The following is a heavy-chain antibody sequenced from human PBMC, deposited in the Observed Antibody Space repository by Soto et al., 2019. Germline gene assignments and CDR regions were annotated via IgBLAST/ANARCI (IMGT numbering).Heavy chain of an antibody. CDR2: IYYSGST. CDR1: GDSMSSYY. V-gene: IGHV4-59*01. CDR3: ARHYSSAWYKVDY. D-gene: IGHD6-13*01. Sequence: SETLSLTCTVSGDSMSSYYWSCIRQPPGKGLEWIGYIYYSGSTNYNPSLKSRVTISVDTSKNQFSLKLSSVTAADTAVYYCARHYSSAWYKVDYWGQGTLVTVSS. J-gene: IGHJ4*02.